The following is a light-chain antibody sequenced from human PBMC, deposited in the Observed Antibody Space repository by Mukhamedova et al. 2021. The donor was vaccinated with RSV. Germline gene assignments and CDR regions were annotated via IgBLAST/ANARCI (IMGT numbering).Light chain of an antibody. Sequence: TITCRPSQSISSWLAWYQQKPGKAPKLLIYKASSLESGVPSRFSGSGSGTEFTLTISSLQPDDFATYYCQQYNSYPWTFGQGTKV. CDR1: QSISSW. V-gene: IGKV1-5*03. J-gene: IGKJ1*01. CDR3: QQYNSYPWT. CDR2: KAS.